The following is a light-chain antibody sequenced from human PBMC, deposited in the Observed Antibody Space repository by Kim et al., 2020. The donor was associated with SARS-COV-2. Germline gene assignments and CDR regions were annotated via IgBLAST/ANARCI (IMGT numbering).Light chain of an antibody. Sequence: EIVMTQSPATLSLSPGERATLSCKASQTVSSYIAWYQQKPGQAPSLLIYVASTRATGIPARFSGSGSGTEFTLTISSLQSEDFAVYYCQQYNKWPPTFGGGTKLEI. V-gene: IGKV3-15*01. J-gene: IGKJ4*01. CDR2: VAS. CDR3: QQYNKWPPT. CDR1: QTVSSY.